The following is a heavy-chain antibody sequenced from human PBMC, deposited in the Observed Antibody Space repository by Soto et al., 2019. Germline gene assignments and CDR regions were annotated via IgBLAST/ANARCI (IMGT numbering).Heavy chain of an antibody. Sequence: QVQLVQSGAEVKKPGSSVKVSCKASGGTFSSYTISWVRQAPGQGLEWMGRIIPILGIANYAQKFQGRVTITADKSTITAYMELSSLRSEDTAVDYCASPNPQRGSGCLFDYWGQGTLVTVSS. CDR1: GGTFSSYT. V-gene: IGHV1-69*02. CDR3: ASPNPQRGSGCLFDY. D-gene: IGHD2-2*01. J-gene: IGHJ4*02. CDR2: IIPILGIA.